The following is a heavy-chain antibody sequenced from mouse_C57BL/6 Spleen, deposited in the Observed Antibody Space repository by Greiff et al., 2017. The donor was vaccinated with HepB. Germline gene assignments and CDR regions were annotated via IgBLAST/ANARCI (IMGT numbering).Heavy chain of an antibody. D-gene: IGHD2-1*01. J-gene: IGHJ4*01. CDR2: ISSGSSTI. CDR3: AREIYYGNSYAMDY. CDR1: GFTFSDYG. Sequence: EVQGVESGGGLVKPGGSLKLSCAASGFTFSDYGMHWVRQAPEKGLEWVAYISSGSSTIYYADTVKGRFTISRDNAKNTLFLQMTSLRSEDTAMYYCAREIYYGNSYAMDYWGQGTSVTVSS. V-gene: IGHV5-17*01.